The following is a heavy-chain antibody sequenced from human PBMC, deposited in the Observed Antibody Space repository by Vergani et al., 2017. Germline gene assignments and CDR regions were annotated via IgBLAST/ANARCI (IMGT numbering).Heavy chain of an antibody. CDR1: GFSLSTSGMC. CDR3: AHSWYYGSGSYYYYYGMDI. V-gene: IGHV2-70*15. D-gene: IGHD3-10*01. CDR2: IDWDDDK. Sequence: QVTLRESGPALVKPTQTLTLTCTFSGFSLSTSGMCVSWIRQPPGKALEWLARIDWDDDKYYSTSLKTRLTISKDTSKNQVVLTMTNMDPVDTATYYCAHSWYYGSGSYYYYYGMDIWGQGTTVTVSS. J-gene: IGHJ6*02.